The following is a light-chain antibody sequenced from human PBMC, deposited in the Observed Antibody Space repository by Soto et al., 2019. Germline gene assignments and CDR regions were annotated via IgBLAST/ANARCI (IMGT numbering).Light chain of an antibody. CDR2: AAS. CDR3: QKANSFLQLN. J-gene: IGKJ4*01. Sequence: DIQMPPSXSYVSASVGYRFPMNFRASRGISSWLAWYQQKPGKAHQLLIYAASSLQSGVPSRFSGSGSGTDFTLTIRSLQPEDFATYYCQKANSFLQLNVGGGTKVDIK. V-gene: IGKV1-12*01. CDR1: RGISSW.